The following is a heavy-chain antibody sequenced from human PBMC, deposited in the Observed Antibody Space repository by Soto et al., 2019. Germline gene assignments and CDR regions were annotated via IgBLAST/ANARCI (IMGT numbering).Heavy chain of an antibody. CDR2: INQDGSKE. V-gene: IGHV3-7*01. Sequence: TVGSLRLSCAASGFTFSTYWMDWVRQTPGKGLEWVANINQDGSKENYVDSVKGRFTISRDNAKNSLNLQMSSLTVEDSALYFCSASLHYWGQGTLVTVSS. CDR3: SASLHY. CDR1: GFTFSTYW. J-gene: IGHJ4*02.